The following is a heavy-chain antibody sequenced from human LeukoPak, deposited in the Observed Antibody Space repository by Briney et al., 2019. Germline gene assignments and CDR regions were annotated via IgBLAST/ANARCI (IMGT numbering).Heavy chain of an antibody. CDR3: ATRYNWNYRSAFDI. CDR1: GYTFTNYD. D-gene: IGHD1-7*01. CDR2: MNPNSGNT. J-gene: IGHJ3*02. Sequence: ASVKVSCEASGYTFTNYDINWVRQAPGQGLEWVGWMNPNSGNTGSAQKFQGRVTMTEDTSTDTAYMELSSLRSEDTAVYYCATRYNWNYRSAFDIWGQGTMVTVSS. V-gene: IGHV1-8*01.